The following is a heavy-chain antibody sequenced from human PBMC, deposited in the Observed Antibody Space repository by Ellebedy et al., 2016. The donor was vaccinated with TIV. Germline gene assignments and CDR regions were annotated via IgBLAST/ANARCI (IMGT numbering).Heavy chain of an antibody. Sequence: GESLKISXAASGFTFSDVWMTWVRQAPGKGLEWVGRIKRKIDGETTDDAAPVKGRFTILRDDSKNTLYLQMNSLRTEDTAVYYCTTGDCSGGSCHAFDIWGQGTMVTVSS. CDR1: GFTFSDVW. V-gene: IGHV3-15*01. CDR2: IKRKIDGETT. CDR3: TTGDCSGGSCHAFDI. D-gene: IGHD2-15*01. J-gene: IGHJ3*02.